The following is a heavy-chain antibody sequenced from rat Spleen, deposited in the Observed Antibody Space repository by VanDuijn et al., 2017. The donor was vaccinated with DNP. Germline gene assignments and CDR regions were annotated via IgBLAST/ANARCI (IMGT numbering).Heavy chain of an antibody. D-gene: IGHD3-6*01. V-gene: IGHV5-25*01. CDR3: VSFNWPVP. CDR1: GFTFSNYY. J-gene: IGHJ2*01. CDR2: ISTSGSRT. Sequence: EVQLVESGGGLVQPGRSLKLSCAASGFTFSNYYMAWVRQAPKKGLEWVATISTSGSRTYYPDSVKGRFTISRDNAKSSLYLQMNSLKSEDTATYYCVSFNWPVPWGQGVMVTVSS.